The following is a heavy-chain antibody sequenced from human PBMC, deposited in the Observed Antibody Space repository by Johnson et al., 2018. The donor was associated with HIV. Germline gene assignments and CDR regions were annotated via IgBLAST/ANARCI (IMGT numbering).Heavy chain of an antibody. D-gene: IGHD7-27*01. Sequence: VQLVESGGGVVRPGGSLRLSCVASGFTLDDYDMSWVRQAPGKGLEWVCGFYRNGGSTGYAASVEGRFTISRDNAKNSLYLQMNSLTAEDTALYYCARDPTTHNSRLTGDFGAFDIWGQGTMVTVSS. CDR3: ARDPTTHNSRLTGDFGAFDI. V-gene: IGHV3-20*04. CDR2: FYRNGGST. J-gene: IGHJ3*02. CDR1: GFTLDDYD.